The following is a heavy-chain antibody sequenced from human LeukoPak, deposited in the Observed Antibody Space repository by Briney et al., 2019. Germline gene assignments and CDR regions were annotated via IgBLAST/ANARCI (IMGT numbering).Heavy chain of an antibody. CDR2: ISSNGVNA. J-gene: IGHJ4*02. CDR1: GFSFGSYV. Sequence: PGGSLRPSCAASGFSFGSYVMLWVRQAPGKGLGYVSSISSNGVNAYYANSVKGRFTISRDNAKNTLHLQMGSLRVEDMAVYYCARASVTTTWHHLGYWGQGALVTVSS. D-gene: IGHD4-11*01. V-gene: IGHV3-64*01. CDR3: ARASVTTTWHHLGY.